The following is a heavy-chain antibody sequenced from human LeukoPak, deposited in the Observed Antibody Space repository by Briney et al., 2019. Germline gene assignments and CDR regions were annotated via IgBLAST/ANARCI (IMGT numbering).Heavy chain of an antibody. Sequence: PGGSLRLSCAASGFTFSDYYMSWVRQAPGKGLEWVSVIYSGGSTYYADSVKGRFTISRDNSKNTLYLQMNSLRAEDTAVYYCARIDSSGYYYYFDYWGQGTLVTVSS. CDR1: GFTFSDYY. CDR3: ARIDSSGYYYYFDY. D-gene: IGHD3-22*01. J-gene: IGHJ4*02. CDR2: IYSGGST. V-gene: IGHV3-53*01.